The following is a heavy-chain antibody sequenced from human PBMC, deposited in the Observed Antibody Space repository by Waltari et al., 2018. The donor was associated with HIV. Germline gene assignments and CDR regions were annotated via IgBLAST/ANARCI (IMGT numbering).Heavy chain of an antibody. Sequence: VQLDELGAGQVTPSQTLCVTCPLPGGFIYVRNVWCGWRREAAGKAPEWIVCADVTGATNYTHTLSGRASISVDTSKRQISQRLTSVTAADTAVYYCARETCLMVRGVSPYYVFNVVDVWGRGTTVTVSS. D-gene: IGHD3-10*01. CDR2: ADVTGAT. V-gene: IGHV4-61*02. CDR1: GGFIYVRNVW. J-gene: IGHJ6*02. CDR3: ARETCLMVRGVSPYYVFNVVDV.